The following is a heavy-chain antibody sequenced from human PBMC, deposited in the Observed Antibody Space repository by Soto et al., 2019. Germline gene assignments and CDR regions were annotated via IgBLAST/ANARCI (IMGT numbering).Heavy chain of an antibody. V-gene: IGHV3-23*01. CDR2: IRGNGHWT. D-gene: IGHD4-17*01. CDR1: GLTSSNYA. Sequence: EVQVLESGGGLVQPGGSLRLSCAVSGLTSSNYALTWVRQAPGKGLEWVSAIRGNGHWTDYADSVKGRFTISRDNSRNTLYLQMSSLRTEDTAIYYCGKDPNGDYIGAFDFWGQGTMVTVSS. CDR3: GKDPNGDYIGAFDF. J-gene: IGHJ3*01.